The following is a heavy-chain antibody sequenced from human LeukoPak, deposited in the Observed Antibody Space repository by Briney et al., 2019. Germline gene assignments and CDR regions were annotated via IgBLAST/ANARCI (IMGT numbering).Heavy chain of an antibody. V-gene: IGHV4-34*01. Sequence: SETLSLTCAVYGGSFSGYYWSWVRQSPGKGLEWIGEINHSGNTNYNPSLKSRLTMSVDTSKNQFSLKLSSVTAADTAVYYCARGYDILTGISNWFDPWGQGTLVTVSS. J-gene: IGHJ5*02. CDR3: ARGYDILTGISNWFDP. D-gene: IGHD3-9*01. CDR2: INHSGNT. CDR1: GGSFSGYY.